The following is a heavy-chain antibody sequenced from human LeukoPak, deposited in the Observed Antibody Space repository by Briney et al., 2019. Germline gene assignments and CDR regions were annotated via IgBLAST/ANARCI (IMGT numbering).Heavy chain of an antibody. D-gene: IGHD1-26*01. CDR3: AKGTVGALLGAYYFDY. CDR1: GFTFSTYW. CDR2: INSDGSST. Sequence: PGGSLRLSCATSGFTFSTYWMHWVRQAPGKGLVWVSRINSDGSSTSYADSLKGRFTISRDNAKNSLCLQMNSLRAEDTALYYCAKGTVGALLGAYYFDYWGQGTLVTVSS. V-gene: IGHV3-74*01. J-gene: IGHJ4*02.